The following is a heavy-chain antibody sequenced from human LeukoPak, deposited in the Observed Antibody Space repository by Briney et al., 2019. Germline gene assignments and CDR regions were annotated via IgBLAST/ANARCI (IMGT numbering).Heavy chain of an antibody. CDR3: ARVAVARLAYFDY. CDR2: IYHSGST. CDR1: GGSISSSNW. Sequence: NPSETLSLTCAVSGGSISSSNWWSWARQPPGKGLEWIGEIYHSGSTNYNPSLKSRVTISVDKPKNQFSLKLSSVTAADTAMYYCARVAVARLAYFDYWGQGTLVTVSS. V-gene: IGHV4-4*02. D-gene: IGHD6-19*01. J-gene: IGHJ4*02.